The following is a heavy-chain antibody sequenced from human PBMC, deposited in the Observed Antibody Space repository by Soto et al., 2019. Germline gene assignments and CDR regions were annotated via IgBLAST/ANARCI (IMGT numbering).Heavy chain of an antibody. Sequence: ASVKVSCKASGYTFTSYCISWVRQAPGQGLEWMGWISAYNGNTNYAQKLQGRVTMTTDTSTSTAYMELRSLRSDDTAVYYCARFTSSGWYRGGVDYWGQGTLFTVSS. CDR1: GYTFTSYC. D-gene: IGHD6-19*01. J-gene: IGHJ4*02. CDR2: ISAYNGNT. V-gene: IGHV1-18*01. CDR3: ARFTSSGWYRGGVDY.